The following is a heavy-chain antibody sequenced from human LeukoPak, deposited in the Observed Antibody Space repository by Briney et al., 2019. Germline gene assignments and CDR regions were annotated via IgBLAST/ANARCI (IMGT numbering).Heavy chain of an antibody. CDR3: AKDRETYEYTFDY. Sequence: PGKSLRLSCAASGFSFSTYGNHWVRQAPGKGLEWVAVMWYDGSKDYYADSVKGRFTISRDTSKNTLYLQMNNLRAEDTAVYYCAKDRETYEYTFDYWGQGTLVTVSS. V-gene: IGHV3-33*06. CDR1: GFSFSTYG. CDR2: MWYDGSKD. J-gene: IGHJ4*02. D-gene: IGHD6-6*01.